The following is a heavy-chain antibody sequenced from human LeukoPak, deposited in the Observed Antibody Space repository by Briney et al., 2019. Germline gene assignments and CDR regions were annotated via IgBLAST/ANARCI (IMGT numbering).Heavy chain of an antibody. CDR2: ISPYNGNT. J-gene: IGHJ3*02. V-gene: IGHV1-18*01. D-gene: IGHD3-10*01. CDR3: ARSISMVRGAIRDSFDI. CDR1: GYTFRDYG. Sequence: ASVKVSCKASGYTFRDYGISWVRQAPGQGLEWMGWISPYNGNTNYAQNLQARVTMTTDTSTSTAYMELRSLRSDDTAVYYCARSISMVRGAIRDSFDIWGQGTMVTVSS.